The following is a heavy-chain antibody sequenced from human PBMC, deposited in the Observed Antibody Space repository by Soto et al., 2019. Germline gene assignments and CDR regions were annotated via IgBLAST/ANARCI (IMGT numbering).Heavy chain of an antibody. J-gene: IGHJ4*02. CDR1: GDSVSSYY. V-gene: IGHV4-59*08. D-gene: IGHD2-15*01. CDR3: ARLPGYCSGDSCRIDN. CDR2: IYYNGSP. Sequence: PSETLSLTCTVSGDSVSSYYWSWIRQPPGKELEWIGYIYYNGSPEYNPSLKSRVTLSVDTSKNQFSLKLSSVTAADTAVYFCARLPGYCSGDSCRIDNWGQGTLVTVSS.